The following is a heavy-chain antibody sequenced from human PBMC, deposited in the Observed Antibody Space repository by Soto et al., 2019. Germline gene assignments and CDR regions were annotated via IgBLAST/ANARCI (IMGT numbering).Heavy chain of an antibody. Sequence: GGSLRLSCAASGFTFSDYYMSWIRQAPGKGLEWVSYISSSGSTIYYADSVKGRFTISRDNAKNSLYLQMNSLRAEDTAVYYCARVVPDCSGGSCYPGRRDAFDIWGQGTMVTVSS. V-gene: IGHV3-11*01. CDR3: ARVVPDCSGGSCYPGRRDAFDI. CDR1: GFTFSDYY. D-gene: IGHD2-15*01. CDR2: ISSSGSTI. J-gene: IGHJ3*02.